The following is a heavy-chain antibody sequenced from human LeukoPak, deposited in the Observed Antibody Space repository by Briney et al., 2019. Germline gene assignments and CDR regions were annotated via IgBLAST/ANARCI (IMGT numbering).Heavy chain of an antibody. CDR2: IYYSGST. Sequence: SETLSLTCSVSGGSISSGSYYWSWNRQPPGKGLEWIGYIYYSGSTNYNPSLKSRVTISGDTSKNQFSLKLSSVTAADTAVYFCARVDYDGSGYNFDYWGQRTLVTVSS. CDR3: ARVDYDGSGYNFDY. V-gene: IGHV4-61*01. CDR1: GGSISSGSYY. D-gene: IGHD3-22*01. J-gene: IGHJ4*02.